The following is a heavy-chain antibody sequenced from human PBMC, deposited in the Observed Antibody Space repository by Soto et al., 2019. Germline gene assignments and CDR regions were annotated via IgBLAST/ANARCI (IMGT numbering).Heavy chain of an antibody. J-gene: IGHJ3*02. Sequence: QVQLQESGPGLVKPSETLSLTCTVSGGSISSYYWSWIRQPPGKGLEWIGYIYYSGSTNYNPSLKSRVTISVDTTKNQFSLKLSSVTAADTAVYYCARRSGITIFGVEVDDAFDIWGQGTMVTVSS. D-gene: IGHD3-3*01. V-gene: IGHV4-59*08. CDR3: ARRSGITIFGVEVDDAFDI. CDR1: GGSISSYY. CDR2: IYYSGST.